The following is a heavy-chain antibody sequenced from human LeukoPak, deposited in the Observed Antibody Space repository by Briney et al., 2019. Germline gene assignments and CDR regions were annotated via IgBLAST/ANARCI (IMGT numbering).Heavy chain of an antibody. CDR3: ARVREVRRRFDY. CDR2: INHSGST. V-gene: IGHV4-34*01. D-gene: IGHD1-26*01. CDR1: GGSFSGYY. J-gene: IGHJ4*02. Sequence: SETLSLTCAVYGGSFSGYYWSWIRQPPGKGLEWIGEINHSGSTNYNPSLKSRVTISVDTSKNQFSLKLSPVTAADTAVYYCARVREVRRRFDYWGQGTLVTVSS.